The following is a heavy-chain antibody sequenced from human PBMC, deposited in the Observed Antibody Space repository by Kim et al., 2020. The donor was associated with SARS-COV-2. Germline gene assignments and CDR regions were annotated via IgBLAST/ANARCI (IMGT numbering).Heavy chain of an antibody. CDR1: GGSISSSNW. Sequence: SETLSLTCAVSGGSISSSNWWSWVRQPPGKGLGWIGENYHSGSTNYNPSLKSRVTISVDKSKNQFSLKRSSVTAADTAVYYCARGIAAARSYYFDYWGQGTLVTVSS. CDR2: NYHSGST. V-gene: IGHV4-4*02. CDR3: ARGIAAARSYYFDY. D-gene: IGHD6-6*01. J-gene: IGHJ4*02.